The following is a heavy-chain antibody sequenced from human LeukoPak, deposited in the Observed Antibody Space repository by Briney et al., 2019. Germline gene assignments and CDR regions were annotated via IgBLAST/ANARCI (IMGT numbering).Heavy chain of an antibody. V-gene: IGHV3-48*01. J-gene: IGHJ4*02. D-gene: IGHD3-9*01. Sequence: GGSLRLSCAASGFTFSSYSMNWVRQAPGKGLEWVSYISSSSSTIYYADSVKGRFTISRDNSKNTLYLQMNSLRAEDTAVYYCATTTTGRYDILTGYHDYWGQGTLVTVSS. CDR1: GFTFSSYS. CDR2: ISSSSSTI. CDR3: ATTTTGRYDILTGYHDY.